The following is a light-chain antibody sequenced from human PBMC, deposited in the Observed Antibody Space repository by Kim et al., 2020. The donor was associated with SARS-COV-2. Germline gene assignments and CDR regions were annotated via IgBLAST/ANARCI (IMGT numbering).Light chain of an antibody. CDR1: QDITSY. J-gene: IGKJ2*01. V-gene: IGKV1-39*01. CDR3: QQSYIIPYT. Sequence: DIQMTQSPSSLSASVGDRVTITCRASQDITSYLNWYQHKPGKAPRLLIYAASSLQGGVPSRFSGSGSGTNFTLTISSLQPEDFATCYCQQSYIIPYTFGQGTKLEIK. CDR2: AAS.